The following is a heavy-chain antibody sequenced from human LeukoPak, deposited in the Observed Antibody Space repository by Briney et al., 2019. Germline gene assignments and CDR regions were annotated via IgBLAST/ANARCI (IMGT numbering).Heavy chain of an antibody. D-gene: IGHD2-2*02. V-gene: IGHV3-30*18. J-gene: IGHJ4*02. Sequence: GESLRLSCASSGFNFRRTGMHWVRQAPGKGLEWVAFISYDGSAKYYADSVKGRFTISRDNSKDILNLQMNSLRAEDTAVYYCAKEGYMVYYFDYWGQGTLVTVSS. CDR1: GFNFRRTG. CDR3: AKEGYMVYYFDY. CDR2: ISYDGSAK.